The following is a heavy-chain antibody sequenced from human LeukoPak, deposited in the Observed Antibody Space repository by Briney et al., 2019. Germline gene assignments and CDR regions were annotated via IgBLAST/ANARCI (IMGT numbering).Heavy chain of an antibody. Sequence: PGGSLRLSCIASGFTFGDYAMSWVRQAPGKGLEWVGFIRSKAYGGTTEYAASVKSRFSISRDDSKSIAYLQMNSLRTEDTAVFYCTRDCSGGSCWGDAFDIWGQGTMVTVPS. J-gene: IGHJ3*02. CDR2: IRSKAYGGTT. CDR3: TRDCSGGSCWGDAFDI. D-gene: IGHD2-15*01. CDR1: GFTFGDYA. V-gene: IGHV3-49*04.